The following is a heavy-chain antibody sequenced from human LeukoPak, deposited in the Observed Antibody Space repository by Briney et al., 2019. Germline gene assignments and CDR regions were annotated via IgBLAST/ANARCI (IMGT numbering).Heavy chain of an antibody. Sequence: PGGSLRLSCAASGFTFSSYEMNWVRQAPGKGLEWVSYISSSGSTIYYADSVKGRFTISRDNAKNSLYLQMNSLRDEDTAVYYCTRDDDTSSHYSIFQHWGQGTLVTVSS. CDR1: GFTFSSYE. V-gene: IGHV3-48*03. J-gene: IGHJ1*01. D-gene: IGHD3-22*01. CDR3: TRDDDTSSHYSIFQH. CDR2: ISSSGSTI.